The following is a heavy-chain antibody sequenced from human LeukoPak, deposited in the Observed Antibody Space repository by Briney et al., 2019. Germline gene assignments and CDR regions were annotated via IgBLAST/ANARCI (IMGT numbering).Heavy chain of an antibody. D-gene: IGHD2-2*01. V-gene: IGHV4-59*08. CDR3: ARQVDVGCSSASCYGHGAFDI. CDR1: GGSISSYY. J-gene: IGHJ3*02. CDR2: IYYSGST. Sequence: SETLSPTCTVSGGSISSYYWTWIRQPPGKGLEWIGYIYYSGSTNYNPSLKSRVTISVDTSKNQFSLKLNSVTAADTAVYYCARQVDVGCSSASCYGHGAFDIWGPGTVVTVSS.